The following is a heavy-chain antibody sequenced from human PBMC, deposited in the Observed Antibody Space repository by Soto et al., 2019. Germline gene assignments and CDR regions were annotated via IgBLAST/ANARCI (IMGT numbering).Heavy chain of an antibody. CDR2: IDGFGTCT. CDR1: GCTFTNYW. Sequence: GSLRCSCSASGCTFTNYWMHAVRQVAGKGLVWVELIDGFGTCTSYSDSVRVRCDNSRDNVDNTLYLQMNSLRDEDTAVYYCTTVFEYWGQGTQVTVSS. CDR3: TTVFEY. V-gene: IGHV3-74*01. J-gene: IGHJ4*02.